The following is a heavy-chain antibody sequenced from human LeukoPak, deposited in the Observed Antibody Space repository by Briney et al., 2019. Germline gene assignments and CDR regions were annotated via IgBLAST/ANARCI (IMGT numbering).Heavy chain of an antibody. J-gene: IGHJ4*01. D-gene: IGHD1-1*01. CDR3: ARQLESHRTNYFDY. CDR2: IYPGDSDT. Sequence: GESLKISCKGSGHSFTDYWIGWVRQMPGKGLEWMGIIYPGDSDTRYSPSFQGQVTISADKSISTAYLQWSSLKASDTAMYYCARQLESHRTNYFDYWGQGTLVTVSS. CDR1: GHSFTDYW. V-gene: IGHV5-51*01.